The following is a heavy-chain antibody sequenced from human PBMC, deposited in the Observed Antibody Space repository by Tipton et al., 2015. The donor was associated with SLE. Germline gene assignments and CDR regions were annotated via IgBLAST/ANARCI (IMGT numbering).Heavy chain of an antibody. Sequence: SLRLSCAASGFIFSDYSMNWVRQAPGKGLEWVSSISSSSRYIYHAESLKGRFTISRDNAKNSLYLQMNSLRAGDTAVYYCARVNYLYYFDYWGQGTLVTVSS. CDR3: ARVNYLYYFDY. CDR2: ISSSSRYI. D-gene: IGHD1-7*01. V-gene: IGHV3-21*01. CDR1: GFIFSDYS. J-gene: IGHJ4*02.